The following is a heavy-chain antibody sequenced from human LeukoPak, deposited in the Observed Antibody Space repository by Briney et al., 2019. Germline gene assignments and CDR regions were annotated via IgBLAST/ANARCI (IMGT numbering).Heavy chain of an antibody. D-gene: IGHD3-22*01. J-gene: IGHJ4*02. CDR3: ARDPRSSGYLDGFDY. CDR2: ISWNSGSI. CDR1: GFTFDDYA. Sequence: GGSLRLSCAASGFTFDDYAMHWVRQAPGKGLEWVSGISWNSGSIGYADSVKGRFTISRDNSKNTLYLQMNSLRAEDTAVYYCARDPRSSGYLDGFDYWGQGTLVTVSS. V-gene: IGHV3-9*01.